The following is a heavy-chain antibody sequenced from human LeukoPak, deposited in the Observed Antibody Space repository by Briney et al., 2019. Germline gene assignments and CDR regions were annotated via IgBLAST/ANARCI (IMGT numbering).Heavy chain of an antibody. V-gene: IGHV4-31*03. Sequence: SPSETLSLTCTVSGGSISSGGYYWSWIRQHPGKGLEWIGYIYYSGSTYYNPSLKSRVTISVDTSKNQFSLKLSSVTAADTAVYYCARIVPYYYDSSGYYPIDYWGQGTLVTVSS. D-gene: IGHD3-22*01. CDR3: ARIVPYYYDSSGYYPIDY. J-gene: IGHJ4*02. CDR1: GGSISSGGYY. CDR2: IYYSGST.